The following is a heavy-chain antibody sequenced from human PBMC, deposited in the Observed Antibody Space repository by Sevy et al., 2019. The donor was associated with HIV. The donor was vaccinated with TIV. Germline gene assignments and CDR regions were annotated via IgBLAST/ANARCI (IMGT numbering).Heavy chain of an antibody. V-gene: IGHV3-7*01. CDR3: ARRNSGHDNYYYYYGMDV. Sequence: GGSLRLSCVASGFTFSSYWMSWVRQAPGKGLEWVANIKQDGSEKYYVDSVKGRFTISRDNAKNSLYLQMNSLRDEDTAVYYCARRNSGHDNYYYYYGMDVWGQGTTVTVSS. CDR2: IKQDGSEK. CDR1: GFTFSSYW. D-gene: IGHD5-12*01. J-gene: IGHJ6*02.